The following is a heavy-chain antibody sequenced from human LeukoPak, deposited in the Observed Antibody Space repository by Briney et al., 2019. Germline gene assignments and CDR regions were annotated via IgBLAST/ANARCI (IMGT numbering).Heavy chain of an antibody. V-gene: IGHV1-46*03. CDR1: GYTFTSYY. CDR3: ASSIAAAGTGFDY. Sequence: ASVKVPCKASGYTFTSYYMHWVRQAPGQGLEWMGIINPSGGSTSYAQKFQGRVTMTRDTSTSTVYMELSSLRSEDTAVYYCASSIAAAGTGFDYWGQGTLVTVSS. CDR2: INPSGGST. D-gene: IGHD6-13*01. J-gene: IGHJ4*02.